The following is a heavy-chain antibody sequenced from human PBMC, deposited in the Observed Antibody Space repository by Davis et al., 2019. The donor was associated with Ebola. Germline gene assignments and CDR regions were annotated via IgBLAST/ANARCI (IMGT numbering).Heavy chain of an antibody. CDR1: GYTFTSYA. CDR3: VRERSAMANYFDY. CDR2: INAGRGGT. J-gene: IGHJ4*02. V-gene: IGHV1-3*01. Sequence: ASVKVSCKASGYTFTSYAMHWVRQAPGQSLEWMGWINAGRGGTVYSQNFQGRLTITRDTSAATAYMELSSLTSEDTAVYFCVRERSAMANYFDYWGRGTLVTVSS. D-gene: IGHD5-18*01.